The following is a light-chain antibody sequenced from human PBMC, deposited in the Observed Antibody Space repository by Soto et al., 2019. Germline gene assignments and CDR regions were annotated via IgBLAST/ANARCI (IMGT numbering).Light chain of an antibody. J-gene: IGLJ1*01. V-gene: IGLV2-8*01. CDR3: SSFAGSNNFPYV. CDR1: SSDVGVYVY. CDR2: EIN. Sequence: QSALTQPPSASGSPGQSVTISCTGTSSDVGVYVYVSWYQQHPGKAPKLMIYEINKRPSGVPDRFSGSKSGNTASLTVSGLQAEYEADYYCSSFAGSNNFPYVFGTGTKVTVL.